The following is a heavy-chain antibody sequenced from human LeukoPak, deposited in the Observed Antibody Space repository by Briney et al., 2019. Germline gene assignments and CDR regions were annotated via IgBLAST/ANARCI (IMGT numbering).Heavy chain of an antibody. D-gene: IGHD3-10*01. CDR1: GFTFSSYG. CDR2: TSGSGDRT. V-gene: IGHV3-23*01. J-gene: IGHJ4*02. Sequence: GGSLRLSCAASGFTFSSYGMSWVRQAPGKGLEWVSSTSGSGDRTYYADSVKGRFTISRDNSKNTLYLQMNSLRAEDTAVFYCAKVMELYYYGSGSFYYDYWGQGTLVTVSS. CDR3: AKVMELYYYGSGSFYYDY.